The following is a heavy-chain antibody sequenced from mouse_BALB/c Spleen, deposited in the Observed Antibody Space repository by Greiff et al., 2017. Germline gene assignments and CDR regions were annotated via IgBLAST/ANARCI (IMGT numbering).Heavy chain of an antibody. D-gene: IGHD2-1*01. CDR2: IDPANGNT. V-gene: IGHV14-3*02. CDR3: VYGNYPGYYAMDY. Sequence: VQLKESGAELVKPGASVKLSCTASGFNIKDTYMHWVKQRPEQGLEWIGRIDPANGNTKYDPKFQGKATITADTSSNTAYLQLSSLTSEDTAVYYCVYGNYPGYYAMDYWGQGTSVTVSS. J-gene: IGHJ4*01. CDR1: GFNIKDTY.